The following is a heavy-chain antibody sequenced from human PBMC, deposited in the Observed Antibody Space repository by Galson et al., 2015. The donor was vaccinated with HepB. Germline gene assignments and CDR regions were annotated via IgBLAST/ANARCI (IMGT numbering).Heavy chain of an antibody. CDR2: ISSSNNYM. Sequence: SLRLSCAASGFTFSSYSMNWVRQAPGKGLEWVSSISSSNNYMYYADSVKGRFTISRDNAKNSLYLQMNSLRAEDTAVYYCARDRGGDYGYYYYGMDVWGQGTTVTVSS. V-gene: IGHV3-21*01. D-gene: IGHD4-17*01. CDR3: ARDRGGDYGYYYYGMDV. CDR1: GFTFSSYS. J-gene: IGHJ6*02.